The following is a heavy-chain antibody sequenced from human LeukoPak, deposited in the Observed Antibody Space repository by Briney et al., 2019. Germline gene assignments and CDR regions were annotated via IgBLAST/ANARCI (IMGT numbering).Heavy chain of an antibody. J-gene: IGHJ1*01. D-gene: IGHD4-23*01. V-gene: IGHV1-69*05. CDR3: ATYGGNTAEYFQY. CDR2: IIPPSRTA. Sequence: SVKVSCKASGGVYSFYSIPWVRQAPGQGLEWMGGIIPPSRTANYAQKFQGRVTITKDESTSTTYMELSSLRSEDTADYYCATYGGNTAEYFQYWGQGTLVTVSS. CDR1: GGVYSFYS.